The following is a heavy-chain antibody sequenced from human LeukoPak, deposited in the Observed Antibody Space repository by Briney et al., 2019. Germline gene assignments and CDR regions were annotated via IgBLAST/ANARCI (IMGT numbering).Heavy chain of an antibody. CDR2: INAGNGNT. Sequence: ASVKVSCKASGYTFTSYAMHWVRQAPGQRLEWMGWINAGNGNTKYSQEFQGRVTITRDTSASTAYMELSSLRSEDMAVYYCARGSSSWYPWGNYYMDVWGKGTTVTVSS. CDR1: GYTFTSYA. CDR3: ARGSSSWYPWGNYYMDV. J-gene: IGHJ6*03. D-gene: IGHD6-13*01. V-gene: IGHV1-3*03.